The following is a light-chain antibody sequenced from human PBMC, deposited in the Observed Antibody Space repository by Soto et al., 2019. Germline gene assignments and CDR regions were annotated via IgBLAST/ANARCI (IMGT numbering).Light chain of an antibody. CDR2: DAS. J-gene: IGKJ1*01. Sequence: DIQMTQSPSTLSASVGDRVTITCRASQSISSWLAWYQQKPGKAPKLLIYDASSLESGVPSRFSGSGSGTEFTLTTSSLQPDDFAPYDGQQYNSYRTFGQGTKVGIK. V-gene: IGKV1-5*01. CDR1: QSISSW. CDR3: QQYNSYRT.